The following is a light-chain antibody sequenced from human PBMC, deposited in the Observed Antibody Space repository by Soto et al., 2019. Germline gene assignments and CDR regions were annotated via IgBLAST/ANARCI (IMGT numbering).Light chain of an antibody. J-gene: IGKJ1*01. CDR1: QSVSNT. CDR3: QQYNPYSPWT. Sequence: EIIMTQSPATLSVSPGERATLSCRASQSVSNTLAWFQQKPGQAPRLLIYDTSTRATGIPARFSGSGSGTEFTLTISSLQPDDFATYYCQQYNPYSPWTFGQGTKVDIK. V-gene: IGKV3-15*01. CDR2: DTS.